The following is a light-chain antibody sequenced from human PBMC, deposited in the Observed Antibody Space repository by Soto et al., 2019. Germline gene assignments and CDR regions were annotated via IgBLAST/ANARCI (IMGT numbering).Light chain of an antibody. CDR2: AAS. CDR3: LQDYTSPWP. J-gene: IGKJ1*01. V-gene: IGKV1-6*01. CDR1: QGTRSD. Sequence: IQMTQSPSTLSASVGDRVTITCRVSQGTRSDLGWFQQKPGKAPKLLISAASILQSGVPSRFSGSGSGTDFTLTISSLQPEDFATYYCLQDYTSPWPFGQGTKVDI.